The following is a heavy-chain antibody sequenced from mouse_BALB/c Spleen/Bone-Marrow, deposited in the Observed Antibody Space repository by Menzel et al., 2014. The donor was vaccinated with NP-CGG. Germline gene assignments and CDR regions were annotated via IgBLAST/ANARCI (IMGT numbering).Heavy chain of an antibody. V-gene: IGHV1-80*01. CDR1: GYPFSSYW. CDR3: ARKYGDY. J-gene: IGHJ2*01. D-gene: IGHD2-10*02. Sequence: VQLQESGAELVRPGSSEKISCKASGYPFSSYWMSWVKQRPGQGLEWIGQIYPGDGETNYNGKFKGNATLTADKSSSTAYMQLISLTSEDSAVYFCARKYGDYWGQGTTLTVSS. CDR2: IYPGDGET.